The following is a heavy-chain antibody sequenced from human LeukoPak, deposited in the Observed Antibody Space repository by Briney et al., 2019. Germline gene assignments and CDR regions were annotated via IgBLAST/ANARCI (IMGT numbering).Heavy chain of an antibody. Sequence: ASVKVSCKASGYTFTSYGISWVRQAPGQGLEWMGWISAYNGNTNYAQKLQGRVTMTTDTSTSTAYMEPRSLRSDDTAVYYCARGDHDYSTGDCYYYGMDVWGQGTTVTVSS. D-gene: IGHD4-11*01. CDR3: ARGDHDYSTGDCYYYGMDV. CDR2: ISAYNGNT. CDR1: GYTFTSYG. V-gene: IGHV1-18*01. J-gene: IGHJ6*02.